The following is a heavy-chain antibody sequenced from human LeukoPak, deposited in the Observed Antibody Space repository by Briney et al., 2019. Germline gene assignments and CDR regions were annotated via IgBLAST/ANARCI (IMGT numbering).Heavy chain of an antibody. Sequence: GGSLRLSCAASGFTFSSYAMNWVRQAPGTGLEWVSAIGGSDVSTYYADSVKGRFTISRDNSKNTLYLQMNSLRAEDTAVYYCARDLDRVRIPPNWFGPWGQGTLVTVSS. CDR3: ARDLDRVRIPPNWFGP. D-gene: IGHD3/OR15-3a*01. CDR2: IGGSDVST. CDR1: GFTFSSYA. J-gene: IGHJ5*02. V-gene: IGHV3-23*01.